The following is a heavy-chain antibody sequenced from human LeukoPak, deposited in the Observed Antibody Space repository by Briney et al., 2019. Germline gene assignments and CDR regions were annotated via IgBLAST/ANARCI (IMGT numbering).Heavy chain of an antibody. CDR2: INNSGVI. CDR1: NGSFSGYY. CDR3: ARGGTTHYYGSGTSP. V-gene: IGHV4-34*01. J-gene: IGHJ5*02. D-gene: IGHD3-10*01. Sequence: PSETLSLTCAVHNGSFSGYYWTWIRQAPGKGLEWIGEINNSGVIYYNPSLKSRVTISRDTSKIQFSLQLKSVSAADTAVYYCARGGTTHYYGSGTSPWGQGTLVIVSS.